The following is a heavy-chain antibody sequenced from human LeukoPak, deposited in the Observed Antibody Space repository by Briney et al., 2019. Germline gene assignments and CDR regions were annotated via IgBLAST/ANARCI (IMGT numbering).Heavy chain of an antibody. Sequence: SQTLSLTCTVSGGSFSSGVYYWSWIRQHPGKGLEWIVYIYYSGSTYYNASLKSRVTISVDTSKNQFSLNLSSVTAADTAVYYCASREGGRVGYFDYWGQGTLVTVSS. J-gene: IGHJ4*02. V-gene: IGHV4-31*03. CDR2: IYYSGST. CDR3: ASREGGRVGYFDY. CDR1: GGSFSSGVYY.